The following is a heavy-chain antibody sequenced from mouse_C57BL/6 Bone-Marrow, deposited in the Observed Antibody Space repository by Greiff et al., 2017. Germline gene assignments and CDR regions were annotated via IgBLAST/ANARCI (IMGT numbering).Heavy chain of an antibody. CDR1: GFSLTSYG. D-gene: IGHD4-1*01. J-gene: IGHJ3*01. CDR2: IWSGGST. Sequence: QVQLQQSGPGLVQPSQSLSITCTVSGFSLTSYGVHWVRQSPGKGLEWLGVIWSGGSTDYNAAFISSLSISKANSKCQIVMKMNSRQGDGTAIYDWARMCWGSYWGQETRDTVSA. CDR3: ARMCWGSY. V-gene: IGHV2-2*01.